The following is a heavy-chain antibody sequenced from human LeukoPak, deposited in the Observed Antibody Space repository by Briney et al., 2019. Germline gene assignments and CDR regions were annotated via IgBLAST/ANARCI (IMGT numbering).Heavy chain of an antibody. CDR2: IYYSGST. J-gene: IGHJ5*02. CDR3: ASLLNGGVSHWFDP. CDR1: GGSITSSTSY. Sequence: SETLSLTCTVSGGSITSSTSYWGWIRQPPGKGLEWIGTIYYSGSTYYNPSLKSRATMSVDTSKNQFSLKLSSVTAADTAVYYCASLLNGGVSHWFDPWGQGTLATVSS. D-gene: IGHD7-27*01. V-gene: IGHV4-39*01.